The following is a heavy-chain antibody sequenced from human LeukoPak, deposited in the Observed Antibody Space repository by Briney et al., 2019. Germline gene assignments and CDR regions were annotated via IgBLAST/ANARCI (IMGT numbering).Heavy chain of an antibody. D-gene: IGHD3-10*01. CDR2: INHSGST. V-gene: IGHV4-34*01. CDR3: ARGLYYGSGSYSTGAYWFDP. Sequence: SETLSLTCAVYGGSFSGYYWSWIRQPPGKGLESIGEINHSGSTNYNPSLKSRVTISVDTSKNQLSLKLSSVTAADTAVYYCARGLYYGSGSYSTGAYWFDPWGQGTLVTVSS. J-gene: IGHJ5*02. CDR1: GGSFSGYY.